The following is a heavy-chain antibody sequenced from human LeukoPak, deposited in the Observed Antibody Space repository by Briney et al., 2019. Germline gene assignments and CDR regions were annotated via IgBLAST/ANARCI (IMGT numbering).Heavy chain of an antibody. D-gene: IGHD6-19*01. CDR3: ARVRSSGWLSVDY. Sequence: SGTLSLTCAVSGSSISSYYWSWIRQPPGKGLEWIGYIYYTGSTSYNPSLKSRVTISVDTSKNQFSLKLSSVTAADTAVYYCARVRSSGWLSVDYWGQGTLVTVST. V-gene: IGHV4-59*01. CDR2: IYYTGST. J-gene: IGHJ4*02. CDR1: GSSISSYY.